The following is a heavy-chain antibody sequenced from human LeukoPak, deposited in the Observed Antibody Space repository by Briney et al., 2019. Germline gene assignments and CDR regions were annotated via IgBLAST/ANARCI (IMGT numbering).Heavy chain of an antibody. CDR1: GGSISSYY. CDR3: ARAVYYTYYYYGMDV. CDR2: IYYSGST. V-gene: IGHV4-59*01. Sequence: PSETLSLTCTVSGGSISSYYWSWIRQPPGKGLEWIGYIYYSGSTNYNPSLKSRVTISVDTSKNQFSLKLSSVTAADTAVYYCARAVYYTYYYYGMDVRGQGTTVTVSS. D-gene: IGHD3-10*01. J-gene: IGHJ6*02.